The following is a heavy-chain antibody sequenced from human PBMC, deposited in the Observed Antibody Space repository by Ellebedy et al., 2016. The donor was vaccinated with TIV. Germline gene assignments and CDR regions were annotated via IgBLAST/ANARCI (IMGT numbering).Heavy chain of an antibody. CDR2: ISSRSSTI. V-gene: IGHV3-11*04. J-gene: IGHJ6*02. CDR1: GFTFSDYY. D-gene: IGHD2-2*01. CDR3: ARAGGIVVVPAPMDV. Sequence: PGGPLRLSCAASGFTFSDYYMSWIRQAPGKGLEWVSYISSRSSTIYYADSVKGRFTISRDNAKNSLYLQMNSLRAEDTAVYYCARAGGIVVVPAPMDVWGQGTTVTVSS.